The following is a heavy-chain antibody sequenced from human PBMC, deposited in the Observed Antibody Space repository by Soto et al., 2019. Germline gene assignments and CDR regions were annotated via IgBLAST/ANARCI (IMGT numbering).Heavy chain of an antibody. J-gene: IGHJ6*02. Sequence: GESLKISCKGSGYSFTSYWIGWVRQMPGKGLEWMGIIYPGDSDTRYSPSFQGQVTISADKSISTAYLQWSSLQASDTAMHYCARSSRIQLAPSYYDMDFFGQGAKVT. CDR2: IYPGDSDT. D-gene: IGHD6-6*01. CDR1: GYSFTSYW. V-gene: IGHV5-51*01. CDR3: ARSSRIQLAPSYYDMDF.